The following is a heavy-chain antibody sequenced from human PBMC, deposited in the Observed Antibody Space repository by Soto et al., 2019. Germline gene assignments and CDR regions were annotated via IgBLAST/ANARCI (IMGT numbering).Heavy chain of an antibody. D-gene: IGHD5-18*01. Sequence: QVQLQESGPGLVKPSQTLSLTCTVSGGSISSGGYYWSWIRQHPGKGLEWIGYIYYSGSTYYNPSLKSRVTXXVXTXXNQFSLKLSSVTAADTAVYYCARVTADTAMVVIPHWGQGTLVTVSS. J-gene: IGHJ4*02. V-gene: IGHV4-31*03. CDR1: GGSISSGGYY. CDR3: ARVTADTAMVVIPH. CDR2: IYYSGST.